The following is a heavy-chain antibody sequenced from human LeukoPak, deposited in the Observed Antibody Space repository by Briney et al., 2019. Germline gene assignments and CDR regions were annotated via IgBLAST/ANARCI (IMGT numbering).Heavy chain of an antibody. J-gene: IGHJ5*02. CDR2: ISWNSGSI. V-gene: IGHV3-9*01. CDR1: GFTFDDYA. D-gene: IGHD3-9*01. CDR3: AKGYDILTGYSGEYNWFDP. Sequence: GRSLRLSCAASGFTFDDYAMHWVRQAPGKGLEWVSGISWNSGSIGYADSVKGRSTISRDNAKNSLYLQMNSLRAEDTALYYCAKGYDILTGYSGEYNWFDPWGQGTLVTVSS.